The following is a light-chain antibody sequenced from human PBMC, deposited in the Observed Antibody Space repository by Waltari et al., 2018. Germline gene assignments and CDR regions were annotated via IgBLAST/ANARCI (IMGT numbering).Light chain of an antibody. CDR1: NLNIATNS. J-gene: IGLJ2*01. CDR3: GTWDNSLFGVV. V-gene: IGLV1-51*02. CDR2: EDY. Sequence: QSVLTQPPSVSAAPGQKVTITCSGGNLNIATNSVSWYQQLPGTAPKLLIYEDYKRPSGVPDRFSGSKSGTSATLDITGLQTGDEADYHCGTWDNSLFGVVFGGGTKLTVL.